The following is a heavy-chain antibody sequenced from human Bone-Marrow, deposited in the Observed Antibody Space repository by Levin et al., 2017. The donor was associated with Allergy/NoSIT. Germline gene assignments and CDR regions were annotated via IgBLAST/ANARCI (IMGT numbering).Heavy chain of an antibody. V-gene: IGHV1-2*06. Sequence: ASVKVSCKASGYTFTGYYMHWVRQAPGQGLEWMGRINPNSGGTNYAQKFQGRVTMTRDTSISTAYMELSRLRSDDTAVYYCARVNPLRPTFGGVIVNDYFDYWGQGTLVTVSS. CDR2: INPNSGGT. CDR3: ARVNPLRPTFGGVIVNDYFDY. CDR1: GYTFTGYY. J-gene: IGHJ4*02. D-gene: IGHD3-16*02.